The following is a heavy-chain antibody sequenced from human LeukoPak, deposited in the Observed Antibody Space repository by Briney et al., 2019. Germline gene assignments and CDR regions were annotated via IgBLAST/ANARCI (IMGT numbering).Heavy chain of an antibody. V-gene: IGHV4-4*09. J-gene: IGHJ5*02. CDR3: ARGGRGEWLSRNYNWFDP. Sequence: SETLSLTCTVSGGSISSYYWSWIRQPPRKGLEWIGYIYTIGSTNYNPSPQSRVTISVDTSKNQFSLKLSSVTAADTAVYYCARGGRGEWLSRNYNWFDPWGQGTLVTVSS. D-gene: IGHD3-3*01. CDR1: GGSISSYY. CDR2: IYTIGST.